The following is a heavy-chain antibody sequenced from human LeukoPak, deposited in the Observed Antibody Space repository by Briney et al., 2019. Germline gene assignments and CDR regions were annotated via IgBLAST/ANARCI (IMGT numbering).Heavy chain of an antibody. CDR1: GFTLSRYS. J-gene: IGHJ4*02. D-gene: IGHD3-9*01. V-gene: IGHV3-21*04. CDR3: ASFPHRNVLRYFDWLADY. CDR2: ISSSSSYI. Sequence: GGSLRLSCAASGFTLSRYSIIWVRQAPGKGLEWVSSISSSSSYIYYADSVKGRFTISRDNAKNSLYLQMNSLRAEDTAVYYCASFPHRNVLRYFDWLADYWGQGTLVTVSS.